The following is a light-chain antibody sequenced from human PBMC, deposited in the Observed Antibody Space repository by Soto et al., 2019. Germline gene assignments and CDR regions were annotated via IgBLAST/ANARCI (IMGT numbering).Light chain of an antibody. CDR3: QQYNSYPKT. Sequence: DVQMTQSPSTLSASIGDTVTITCRASQTIVTWLAWYQQKPGRPPKLLIYMASILESGVPSRFSGRGSGTEFTLTFSGLQPDDLGTYYCQQYNSYPKTFGEGTKLDI. CDR2: MAS. J-gene: IGKJ2*01. V-gene: IGKV1-5*03. CDR1: QTIVTW.